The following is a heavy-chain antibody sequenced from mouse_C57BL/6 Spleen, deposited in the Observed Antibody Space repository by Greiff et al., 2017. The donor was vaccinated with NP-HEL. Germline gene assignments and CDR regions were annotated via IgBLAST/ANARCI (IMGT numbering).Heavy chain of an antibody. Sequence: QVQLKESGPGLVAPSQSLSITCTVSGFSLTSYGVHWVRQPPGKGLEWLVVIWSDGSTTYNSALKSRLSISKDNSKSQVFLKMNSRQTDDTAMYYCARPYDYDGPWFAYWGQGTLVTVSA. J-gene: IGHJ3*01. D-gene: IGHD2-4*01. CDR1: GFSLTSYG. CDR3: ARPYDYDGPWFAY. CDR2: IWSDGST. V-gene: IGHV2-6*03.